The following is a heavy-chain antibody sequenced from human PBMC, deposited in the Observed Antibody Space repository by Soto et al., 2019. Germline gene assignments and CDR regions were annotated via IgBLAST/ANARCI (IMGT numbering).Heavy chain of an antibody. CDR1: GGSFSGYY. V-gene: IGHV4-34*03. J-gene: IGHJ4*02. CDR2: INHSGST. D-gene: IGHD6-13*01. Sequence: PSETLSLSCAVYGGSFSGYYWNWICKPPRPGQERIGEINHSGSTNYNSSLKSRVTISINTSKNLFSLKVRFVTAADTAVYYWASGPAASPYYVDYWGQGTLVT. CDR3: ASGPAASPYYVDY.